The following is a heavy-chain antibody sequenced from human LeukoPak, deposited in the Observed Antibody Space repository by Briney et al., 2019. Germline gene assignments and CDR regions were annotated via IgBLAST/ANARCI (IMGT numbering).Heavy chain of an antibody. CDR2: ITGDGGMT. Sequence: GGSLRLSCAASGFTFDDYGMHWVRHAPGKGLEWVSLITGDGGMTYYADSVKGRFTISRDNAKNSLYLQMNSLRAEDTAVYYCAREPQAIDYWGQGTLVTVSS. V-gene: IGHV3-43*02. CDR1: GFTFDDYG. CDR3: AREPQAIDY. J-gene: IGHJ4*02.